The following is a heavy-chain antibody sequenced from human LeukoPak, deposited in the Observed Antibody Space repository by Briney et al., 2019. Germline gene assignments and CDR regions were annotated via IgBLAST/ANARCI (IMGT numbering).Heavy chain of an antibody. J-gene: IGHJ4*02. D-gene: IGHD5-18*01. CDR2: ISSSSTI. CDR3: ARVGMQLWTTFDY. CDR1: GFTFSSYS. Sequence: GGSLRLSCAASGFTFSSYSVNWVRQAPGRGLEWVAYISSSSTIYYADSVKGRFTISRHNAKNSLYLQMNSLRADDTAVYYCARVGMQLWTTFDYWGQGTLVAVSS. V-gene: IGHV3-48*01.